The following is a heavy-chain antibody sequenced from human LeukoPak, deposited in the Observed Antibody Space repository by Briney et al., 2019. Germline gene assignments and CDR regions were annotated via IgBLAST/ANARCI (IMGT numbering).Heavy chain of an antibody. CDR1: GFTFSSYA. Sequence: GGSLRLSCAASGFTFSSYAMSWVRQAPGKGLEWVSAISGSSGSTYYADSVRGRFTISRDNSKNTLYLQMNSLRAEDTAVYYCAKTVVAATAEYFQHWGQGTLVTVSS. D-gene: IGHD2-15*01. CDR3: AKTVVAATAEYFQH. J-gene: IGHJ1*01. V-gene: IGHV3-23*01. CDR2: ISGSSGST.